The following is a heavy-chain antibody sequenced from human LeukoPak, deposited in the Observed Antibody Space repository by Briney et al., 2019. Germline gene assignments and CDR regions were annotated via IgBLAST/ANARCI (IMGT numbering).Heavy chain of an antibody. CDR3: ARSYYDFWSGYSIQYYFDY. Sequence: SATLSLTCAVYGGSFSGYYWSWIRQPPGKGLEWIGYIYYSGSTNYNPSLKSRVTISVDTSKNQFSLKLSSVTAADTAVYYCARSYYDFWSGYSIQYYFDYWGQGTLVTVSS. D-gene: IGHD3-3*01. V-gene: IGHV4-59*01. CDR2: IYYSGST. J-gene: IGHJ4*02. CDR1: GGSFSGYY.